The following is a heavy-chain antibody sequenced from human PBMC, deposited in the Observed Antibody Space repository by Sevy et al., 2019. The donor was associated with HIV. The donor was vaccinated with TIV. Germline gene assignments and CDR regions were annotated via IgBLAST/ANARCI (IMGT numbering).Heavy chain of an antibody. CDR2: IFSDGSTK. D-gene: IGHD1-26*01. CDR3: ARESGSDWYFDL. J-gene: IGHJ2*01. Sequence: GGSLRLSCAASGFTFSTFGIHWVRQAPGKGLEWVAAIFSDGSTKYYADSVKGRFAISRDNSKSTVNLQMNRLRAEDTAVYSCARESGSDWYFDLWGRGTLVTVSS. CDR1: GFTFSTFG. V-gene: IGHV3-33*01.